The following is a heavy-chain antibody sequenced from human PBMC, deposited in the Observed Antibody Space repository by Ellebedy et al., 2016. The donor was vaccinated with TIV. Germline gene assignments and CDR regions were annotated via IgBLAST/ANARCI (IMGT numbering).Heavy chain of an antibody. J-gene: IGHJ3*02. CDR2: ISGSTITS. V-gene: IGHV3-48*04. CDR1: GFTFTPYS. CDR3: ARDMAWGNERVIDAFDI. D-gene: IGHD7-27*01. Sequence: GESLKISCTASGFTFTPYSMNWVRQAPGKGLEWISYISGSTITSYYADSVKGRFSISIDNAKNSLYLQMNGLGVEDTAVYFCARDMAWGNERVIDAFDIWGHGTLVTVSS.